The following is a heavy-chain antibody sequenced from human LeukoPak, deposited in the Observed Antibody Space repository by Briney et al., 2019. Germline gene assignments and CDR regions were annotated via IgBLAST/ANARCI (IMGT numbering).Heavy chain of an antibody. Sequence: GGSLRLSCAASGFTFSDYYMSWIRQAPGKGLECVSYISNRGSTIYYADSVKGRFTISRDNAKKSLFLQMNSLRAEDTAVYYCASAMRGHFDYWGQGTLVTVSS. CDR1: GFTFSDYY. V-gene: IGHV3-11*01. CDR2: ISNRGSTI. J-gene: IGHJ4*02. CDR3: ASAMRGHFDY. D-gene: IGHD3-10*01.